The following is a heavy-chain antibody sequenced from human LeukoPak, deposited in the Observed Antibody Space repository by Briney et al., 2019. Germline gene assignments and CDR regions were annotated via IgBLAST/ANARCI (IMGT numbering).Heavy chain of an antibody. CDR1: GFIFSSYS. V-gene: IGHV3-21*01. Sequence: GGSLRLSCAASGFIFSSYSMNWVRQAPGKGLEWVSSISSSSSYIYYADSVKGRFTISRDNAKNSLYLQMNSLRAEDTAVYSCVRDGDTSGYTNWGQGTLVTVSS. D-gene: IGHD3-22*01. CDR3: VRDGDTSGYTN. CDR2: ISSSSSYI. J-gene: IGHJ4*02.